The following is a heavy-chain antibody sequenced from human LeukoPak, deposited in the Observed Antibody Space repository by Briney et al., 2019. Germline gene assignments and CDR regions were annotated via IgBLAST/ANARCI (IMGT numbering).Heavy chain of an antibody. CDR1: GGSISSFY. Sequence: SEALSLTCTVSGGSISSFYWSWIRQPPGKGLEWIGYIYYSGSTNYNPSLKSRVTISVDTSKNQFSLKLSSVTAADTAVYYCAKSSGGYYNYYYYYYMDVWGKGTTVTVSS. J-gene: IGHJ6*03. CDR2: IYYSGST. V-gene: IGHV4-59*01. CDR3: AKSSGGYYNYYYYYYMDV. D-gene: IGHD1-26*01.